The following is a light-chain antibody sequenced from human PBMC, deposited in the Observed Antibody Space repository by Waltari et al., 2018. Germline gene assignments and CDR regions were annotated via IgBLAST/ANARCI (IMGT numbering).Light chain of an antibody. Sequence: QSALTQPASVSGSPGQSITITCPGPSSDVGAFNFVSCYQEHPGKAPKLLIYDVVNRPSGVSNRFSGSKSGNTASLTISGLQAEDEADYYCTSYTTGSTLVVFGGGTKLTVL. CDR2: DVV. V-gene: IGLV2-14*03. CDR1: SSDVGAFNF. CDR3: TSYTTGSTLVV. J-gene: IGLJ3*02.